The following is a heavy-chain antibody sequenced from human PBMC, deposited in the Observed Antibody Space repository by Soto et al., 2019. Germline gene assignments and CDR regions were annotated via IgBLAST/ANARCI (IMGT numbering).Heavy chain of an antibody. J-gene: IGHJ4*02. V-gene: IGHV1-46*01. D-gene: IGHD3-9*01. CDR3: AREGGGDILTDYKYFDY. CDR2: INPSGGST. Sequence: ASVKVSCKASGYTFTSYYMHWVRQAPGQGLEWMGIINPSGGSTSYAQKFQGRVTMTRDTSTSTVYMELSSLRSEDTAVYYCAREGGGDILTDYKYFDYWGQGTLVTVSS. CDR1: GYTFTSYY.